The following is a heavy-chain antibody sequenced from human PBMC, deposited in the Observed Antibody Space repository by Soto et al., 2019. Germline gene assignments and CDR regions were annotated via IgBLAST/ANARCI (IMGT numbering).Heavy chain of an antibody. Sequence: SETLSLTCTVSGGSISSNYWTWIRQPPGKGLEWIGYVYNSGSTNYNPSLKSRVTTSEDTSKSQFSLKVNSMTAADTAVYYCARYRREAVAGYTLDNWGQGILVTVSS. CDR3: ARYRREAVAGYTLDN. J-gene: IGHJ4*02. V-gene: IGHV4-59*01. CDR2: VYNSGST. CDR1: GGSISSNY. D-gene: IGHD6-13*01.